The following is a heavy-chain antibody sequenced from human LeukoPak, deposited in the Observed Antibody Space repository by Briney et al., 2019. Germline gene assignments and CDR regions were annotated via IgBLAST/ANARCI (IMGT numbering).Heavy chain of an antibody. CDR1: GYTFTSYG. J-gene: IGHJ4*02. CDR3: ARAGRPYYYDSSGYLDY. Sequence: GASVKVSCKASGYTFTSYGISWVRQAPGQGLEWMGWISAYNGNTNYAQKLQGRVTMTKDTSTSTAYMELRSLRSDDTAVYYCARAGRPYYYDSSGYLDYWGQGTLVTVSS. V-gene: IGHV1-18*01. D-gene: IGHD3-22*01. CDR2: ISAYNGNT.